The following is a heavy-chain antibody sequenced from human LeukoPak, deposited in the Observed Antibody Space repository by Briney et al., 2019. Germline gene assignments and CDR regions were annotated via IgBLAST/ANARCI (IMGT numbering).Heavy chain of an antibody. V-gene: IGHV4-39*07. CDR1: GGSISSGGYY. D-gene: IGHD6-6*01. J-gene: IGHJ5*02. CDR3: ARSSSWFDP. CDR2: INHSGST. Sequence: PSETLSLTCTVSGGSISSGGYYWSWIRQPPGKGLEWIGEINHSGSTNYNPSLKSRVTISVDTSKNQFSLKLSSVTAADTAVYYCARSSSWFDPWGQGTLVTVSS.